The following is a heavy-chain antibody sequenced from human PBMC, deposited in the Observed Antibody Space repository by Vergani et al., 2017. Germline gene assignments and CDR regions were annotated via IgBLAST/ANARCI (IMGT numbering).Heavy chain of an antibody. Sequence: EVQLVESGGVVVQPGGSLRLSCAASGFTFDDYAMHWVRQAPGKGLEWVSLISWDGGSTYYADSVKGRFTISRDNSKNSLYLQMNSLRAEDTAVYYCARGTPPDSSGYYRDHDAFDIWGQGTMVTVSS. CDR3: ARGTPPDSSGYYRDHDAFDI. D-gene: IGHD3-22*01. J-gene: IGHJ3*02. V-gene: IGHV3-43D*04. CDR1: GFTFDDYA. CDR2: ISWDGGST.